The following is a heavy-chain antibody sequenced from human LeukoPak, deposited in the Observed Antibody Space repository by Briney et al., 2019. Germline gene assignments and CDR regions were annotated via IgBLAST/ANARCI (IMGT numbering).Heavy chain of an antibody. CDR2: ISYDGSNK. CDR1: GFTFSSYG. J-gene: IGHJ4*02. V-gene: IGHV3-30*18. Sequence: GGSLRLSCAASGFTFSSYGMHWVRQAPGQGLEWVAVISYDGSNKYYADSVKGRFTISRDNSKNTLYLQMNSLRAEDTAVYYCAKEEVTGPHPGYWGQGTLVTVSS. CDR3: AKEEVTGPHPGY. D-gene: IGHD2-21*02.